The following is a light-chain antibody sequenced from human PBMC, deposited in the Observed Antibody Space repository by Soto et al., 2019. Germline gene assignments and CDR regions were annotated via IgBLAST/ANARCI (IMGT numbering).Light chain of an antibody. CDR1: NYDVGCYNY. CDR3: RLYTSSTTLVV. J-gene: IGLJ2*01. Sequence: QSVLTQPASVSGSPGQSITISCTGTNYDVGCYNYVSWYQQHPGKAPKLLIYEVSNRPSGVSYRFSGSKSGNTATLTISGLQAEDAADYYCRLYTSSTTLVVFCGGTKLT. V-gene: IGLV2-14*01. CDR2: EVS.